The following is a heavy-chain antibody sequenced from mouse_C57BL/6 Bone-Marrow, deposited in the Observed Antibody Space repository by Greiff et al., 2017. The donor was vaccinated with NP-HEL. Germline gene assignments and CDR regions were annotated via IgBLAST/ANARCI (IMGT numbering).Heavy chain of an antibody. D-gene: IGHD1-1*01. J-gene: IGHJ2*01. V-gene: IGHV1-81*01. CDR2: IYPRSGNT. CDR1: GYTFTSYG. CDR3: ARPFTTVVATDY. Sequence: QVQLQQSGAELARPGASVKLSCKASGYTFTSYGISWVKQRTGQGLEWIGEIYPRSGNTYYNEKFKGKATLTADKSSSTAYMELRGLTSEDSAVYVWARPFTTVVATDYWGQGTTLTVSS.